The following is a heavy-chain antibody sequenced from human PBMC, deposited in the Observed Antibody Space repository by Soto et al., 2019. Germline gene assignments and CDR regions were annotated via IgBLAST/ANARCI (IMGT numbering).Heavy chain of an antibody. CDR2: IYYSGST. Sequence: PSETLSLTCTVSGGSISSYYWSWIRQPPGKGLEWIGYIYYSGSTNYNPSLKSRVTISVDTSKNQFSLKLSSVTAADTAVYYCASYRTYSSDYYMDVWGKGTTVTVSS. J-gene: IGHJ6*03. CDR1: GGSISSYY. V-gene: IGHV4-59*01. CDR3: ASYRTYSSDYYMDV. D-gene: IGHD6-25*01.